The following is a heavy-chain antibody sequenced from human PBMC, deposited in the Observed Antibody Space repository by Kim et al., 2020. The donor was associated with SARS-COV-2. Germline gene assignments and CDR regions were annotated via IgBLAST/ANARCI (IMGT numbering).Heavy chain of an antibody. CDR2: IDWDDDK. V-gene: IGHV2-70*01. Sequence: SGPTLVNPTQTLTLTCTFSGFSLSTSGMCVSWIRQPPGKALEWLALIDWDDDKYYSTSLKTRLTISKDTSKNQVVLTMTNMDPVDTATYYCARIAFWPHGRDYYYYYGMDVWGQGTTVTVSS. CDR3: ARIAFWPHGRDYYYYYGMDV. D-gene: IGHD1-26*01. CDR1: GFSLSTSGMC. J-gene: IGHJ6*02.